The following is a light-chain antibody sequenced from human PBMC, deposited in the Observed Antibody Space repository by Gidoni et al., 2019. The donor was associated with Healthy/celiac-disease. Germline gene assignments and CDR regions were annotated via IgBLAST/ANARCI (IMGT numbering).Light chain of an antibody. CDR3: QQYNSYPHT. V-gene: IGKV1-5*03. CDR1: QSISSW. CDR2: KAS. J-gene: IGKJ4*01. Sequence: TKMTKSPSTLSASVGDRVTITCRASQSISSWLAWYQQKPGKAPKLLIYKASSLESGVPSRFSGSGSGTEFTLTISSLQPDDFATYYCQQYNSYPHTFGEGTKVEIK.